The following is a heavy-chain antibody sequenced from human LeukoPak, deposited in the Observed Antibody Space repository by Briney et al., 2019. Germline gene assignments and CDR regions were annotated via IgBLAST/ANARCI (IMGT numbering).Heavy chain of an antibody. D-gene: IGHD3-9*01. CDR1: GYTFTSYD. V-gene: IGHV1-8*01. Sequence: SVKVSCKASGYTFTSYDINWVRQATGQGLEWMGWMNPNSGNTGYAQKFQGRVTMTRNTSISTAYMELSSLRSEDTAVYYCARGLLRYFDWFGYWGQGTLVTVSS. CDR3: ARGLLRYFDWFGY. J-gene: IGHJ4*02. CDR2: MNPNSGNT.